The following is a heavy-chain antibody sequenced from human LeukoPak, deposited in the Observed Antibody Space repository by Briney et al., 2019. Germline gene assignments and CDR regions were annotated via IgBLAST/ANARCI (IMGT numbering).Heavy chain of an antibody. Sequence: GGSLRLSCAASGFTVSSNYMSWVRQAPGKGLEWVSVIYSGGSTYYADSVKGRFTISRDNSKNTLYLQMNSLRAEDTAVYYCAREAVGATKRAYWGQGTLVTVSP. D-gene: IGHD1-26*01. CDR1: GFTVSSNY. J-gene: IGHJ4*02. V-gene: IGHV3-53*01. CDR2: IYSGGST. CDR3: AREAVGATKRAY.